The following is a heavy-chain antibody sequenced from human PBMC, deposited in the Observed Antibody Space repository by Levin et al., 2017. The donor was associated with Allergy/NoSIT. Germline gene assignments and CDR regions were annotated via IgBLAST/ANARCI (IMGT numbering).Heavy chain of an antibody. CDR1: GFTFSNYG. CDR3: AKDHKAASGSASLYGMDV. D-gene: IGHD6-13*01. CDR2: ISYNGTNK. V-gene: IGHV3-30*18. Sequence: QPGGSLRLSCAASGFTFSNYGMHWVRQAPGKGLEWVAVISYNGTNKYCADSVKGRFTISRDNSKNTLFLQMSSLRAEDTAVYYCAKDHKAASGSASLYGMDVWCKGTTVTVSS. J-gene: IGHJ6*04.